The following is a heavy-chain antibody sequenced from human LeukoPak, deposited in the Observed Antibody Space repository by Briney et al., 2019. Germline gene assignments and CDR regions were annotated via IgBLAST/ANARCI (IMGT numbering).Heavy chain of an antibody. V-gene: IGHV3-21*01. Sequence: GGSLTLSCAASGFTFSSYSMNWVRQAPGQGLEWVSSISSSSSYIYYADSVKGRFTISRDNAKNSLYLQMNSLRAEDTAVYYCARTNYDFWSGYYTPVPNYFDYWGQGTLVTVSS. CDR3: ARTNYDFWSGYYTPVPNYFDY. D-gene: IGHD3-3*01. CDR2: ISSSSSYI. CDR1: GFTFSSYS. J-gene: IGHJ4*02.